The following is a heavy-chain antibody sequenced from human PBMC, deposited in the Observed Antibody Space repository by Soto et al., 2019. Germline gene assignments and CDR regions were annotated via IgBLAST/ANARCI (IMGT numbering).Heavy chain of an antibody. CDR3: ARVTSMVRGVIDNGFDP. Sequence: QGPLVQSGAEVKKPGSSVTVSCKASGGTFSSYAIHWVRQAPGQGLEWMGGIIPMYGPAKYAQRFQGRVTITADESTTTVYMELTSLTAQDTAVYYCARVTSMVRGVIDNGFDPWGHGTLVTVSS. D-gene: IGHD3-10*01. CDR2: IIPMYGPA. V-gene: IGHV1-69*01. J-gene: IGHJ5*02. CDR1: GGTFSSYA.